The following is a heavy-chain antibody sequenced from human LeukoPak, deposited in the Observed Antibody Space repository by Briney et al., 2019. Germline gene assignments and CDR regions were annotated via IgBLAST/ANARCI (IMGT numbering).Heavy chain of an antibody. D-gene: IGHD5-18*01. CDR3: AKGAGGFSYYNWFDP. Sequence: GESLKISCKGSGYSFTSYWIGWVRQMPGKGLEWMGIIYPGDSDTRCSPSFQGQVTISADKSISTAYLQWSSLKASDTAMYYCAKGAGGFSYYNWFDPWGQGTLVTVSS. V-gene: IGHV5-51*01. CDR1: GYSFTSYW. CDR2: IYPGDSDT. J-gene: IGHJ5*02.